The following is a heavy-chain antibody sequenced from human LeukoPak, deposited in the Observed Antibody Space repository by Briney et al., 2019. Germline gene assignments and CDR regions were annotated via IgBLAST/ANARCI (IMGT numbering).Heavy chain of an antibody. J-gene: IGHJ5*02. CDR1: GYTFTSYG. D-gene: IGHD3-10*01. Sequence: ASVKVSCKASGYTFTSYGISWVRQAPGQGLEWMGWINPDNGNTNYAQKLQGRVTMTTDTSTTTAYMELRSLTSDDTAVYYCARDRGTGSGSRFWFDPWGQGTLVTVSS. V-gene: IGHV1-18*01. CDR3: ARDRGTGSGSRFWFDP. CDR2: INPDNGNT.